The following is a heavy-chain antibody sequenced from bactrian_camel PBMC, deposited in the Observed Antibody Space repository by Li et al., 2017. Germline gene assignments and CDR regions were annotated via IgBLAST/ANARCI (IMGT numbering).Heavy chain of an antibody. CDR3: IRLGGSWSDFTY. CDR2: INSDGTNA. J-gene: IGHJ6*01. D-gene: IGHD6*01. CDR1: GFTFSSYG. Sequence: DVQLVESGGGLVQPGGSLRLSCAASGFTFSSYGMSWVRQNPGKGLEWVSGINSDGTNAYYRDSLKGRFTISRDNAKNTVYLQLTSLKTEDMDMYYCIRLGGSWSDFTYWGQGTQVTVS. V-gene: IGHV3S40*01.